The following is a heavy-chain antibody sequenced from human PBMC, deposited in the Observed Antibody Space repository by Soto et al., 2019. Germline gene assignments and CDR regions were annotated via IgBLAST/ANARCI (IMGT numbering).Heavy chain of an antibody. CDR1: GGSLSDYF. D-gene: IGHD2-21*01. J-gene: IGHJ6*03. CDR3: ARGGISHWAYFYYMDV. Sequence: TSETLSLTCVVSGGSLSDYFCSWIRQPPGMALEWIGEINHLGSINYNPSLKSRVTMSVDTSKNQFSLTLNSVTAADTATYYCARGGISHWAYFYYMDVWDRGTTVTVSS. CDR2: INHLGSI. V-gene: IGHV4-34*01.